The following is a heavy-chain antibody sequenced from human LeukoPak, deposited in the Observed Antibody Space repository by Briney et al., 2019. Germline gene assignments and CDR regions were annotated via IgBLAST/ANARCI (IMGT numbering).Heavy chain of an antibody. CDR2: ISAYNGNT. Sequence: GASVKVSCKASGYTFTSYSISWVRQAPGQGLEWMGWISAYNGNTNYAQKLQGRVTMTTDTSTSTAYMELRSLRSDDTAVYYCARAPGYSSGWYGRGDYWGQGTLVTVSS. J-gene: IGHJ4*02. CDR1: GYTFTSYS. CDR3: ARAPGYSSGWYGRGDY. V-gene: IGHV1-18*04. D-gene: IGHD6-19*01.